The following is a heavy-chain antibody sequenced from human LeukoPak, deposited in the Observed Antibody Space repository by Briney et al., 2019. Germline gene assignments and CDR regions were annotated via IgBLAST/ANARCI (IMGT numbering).Heavy chain of an antibody. D-gene: IGHD2-21*02. V-gene: IGHV3-30*02. Sequence: HAGRSLRLSCAASGFTFSSYGMHWVRQAPGKGLEWVAFIRYDGSNKYYADSVKGRFTISRDNSKNTLYLQMNSLRAEDTAVYYCASERTLDCGGDCYNDHWGQGTLVTVSS. CDR3: ASERTLDCGGDCYNDH. CDR2: IRYDGSNK. J-gene: IGHJ5*02. CDR1: GFTFSSYG.